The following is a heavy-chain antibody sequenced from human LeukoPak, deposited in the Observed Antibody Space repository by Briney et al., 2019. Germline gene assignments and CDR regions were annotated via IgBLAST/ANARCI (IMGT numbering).Heavy chain of an antibody. Sequence: QPGGSLRLSCAASGFTVSSNHMSWVRQAPGKGLERVSVFYNGGSTNYADSVKGRFTISSDNSKNTLYLQMNSLRVEDTAVYFCARASQWLAFDDWGQGTLVTVSS. CDR1: GFTVSSNH. V-gene: IGHV3-66*01. CDR2: FYNGGST. D-gene: IGHD6-19*01. CDR3: ARASQWLAFDD. J-gene: IGHJ4*02.